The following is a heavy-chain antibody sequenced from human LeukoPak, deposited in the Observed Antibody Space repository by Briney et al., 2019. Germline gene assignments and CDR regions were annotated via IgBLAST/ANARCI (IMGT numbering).Heavy chain of an antibody. D-gene: IGHD6-19*01. J-gene: IGHJ1*01. V-gene: IGHV1-46*01. CDR2: FNPNGGST. Sequence: ASVTVSCKASGYTFTSYCMHWVRQAPGQGLERMGIFNPNGGSTNYAQKFQGRVTIHADKSTSTGYMKLSSMRSEETAVYYCAKGAASSGWYPRAEYFQHWGQGTLVTVSS. CDR3: AKGAASSGWYPRAEYFQH. CDR1: GYTFTSYC.